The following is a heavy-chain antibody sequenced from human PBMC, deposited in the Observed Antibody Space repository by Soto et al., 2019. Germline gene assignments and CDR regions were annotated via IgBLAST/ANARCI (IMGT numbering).Heavy chain of an antibody. CDR2: IYSGGST. Sequence: GSLRLSCAASGFTVSSNYMSWVRQAPGKGLEWVSVIYSGGSTYYADSVKGRFTISRDNSKNTLYLQMNSLRAEDTAVYYCATSGYYDAFDIWGQGTMVTVSS. CDR1: GFTVSSNY. J-gene: IGHJ3*02. CDR3: ATSGYYDAFDI. D-gene: IGHD3-3*01. V-gene: IGHV3-53*01.